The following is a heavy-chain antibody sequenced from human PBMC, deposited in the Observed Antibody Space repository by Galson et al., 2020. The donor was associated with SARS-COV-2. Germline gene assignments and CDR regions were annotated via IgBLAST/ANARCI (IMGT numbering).Heavy chain of an antibody. J-gene: IGHJ5*02. CDR1: GGSFSGYY. CDR3: ARNQSPSRGGFDP. CDR2: ASHSGSS. D-gene: IGHD2-2*01. V-gene: IGHV4-34*09. Sequence: TLSLTCAVYGGSFSGYYWSWIRQHPGKGLEWIGYASHSGSSHYTSSLKSRVTISVDTSKNQFSLSLSSVTAADTAVYYCARNQSPSRGGFDPWGPGTLVIVSS.